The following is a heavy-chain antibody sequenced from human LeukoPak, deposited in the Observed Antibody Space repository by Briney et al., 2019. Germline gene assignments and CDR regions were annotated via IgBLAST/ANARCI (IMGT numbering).Heavy chain of an antibody. D-gene: IGHD1-14*01. CDR1: GFNIRDHY. J-gene: IGHJ4*02. V-gene: IGHV3-11*04. CDR3: VRPEDLGTLYY. CDR2: LSGALNII. Sequence: PGGSLRLSCAASGFNIRDHYMGWIRQAPGKGLEWVSYLSGALNIIYYADSVKGRFTISRDIANNSLSLQMTGLRADDTAIYFCVRPEDLGTLYYWGQGILVTVPS.